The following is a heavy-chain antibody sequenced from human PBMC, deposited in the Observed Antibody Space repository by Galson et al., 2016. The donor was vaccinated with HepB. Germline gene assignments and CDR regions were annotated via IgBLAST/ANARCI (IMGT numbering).Heavy chain of an antibody. CDR2: ISAYNGNT. V-gene: IGHV1-18*01. Sequence: SVKVSCKASGYTFTSYGISWVRQAPGQGLEWMGWISAYNGNTNYAQKLKGRVTMTTDKSTSTAYMELRSLRSDDTAVYYCARRSSATGNYFYDGMDVWGQGTTVTVSS. CDR3: ARRSSATGNYFYDGMDV. CDR1: GYTFTSYG. J-gene: IGHJ6*02. D-gene: IGHD2-15*01.